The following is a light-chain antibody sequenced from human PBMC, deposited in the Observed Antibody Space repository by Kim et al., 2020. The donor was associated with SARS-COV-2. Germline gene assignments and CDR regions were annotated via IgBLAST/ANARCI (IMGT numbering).Light chain of an antibody. CDR3: AAWDDSLSGRV. V-gene: IGLV1-47*01. CDR1: SSNIESNF. J-gene: IGLJ3*02. Sequence: GQRVTISCSGSSSNIESNFVYWYRQLPGTAPKVLIYRSNQRPSGVPDRFSGSKSGTSASLAISGLRSEDEADYYCAAWDDSLSGRVFGGGTKLTVL. CDR2: RSN.